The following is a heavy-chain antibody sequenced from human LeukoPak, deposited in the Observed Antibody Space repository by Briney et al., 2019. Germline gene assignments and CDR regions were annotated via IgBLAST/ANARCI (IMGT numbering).Heavy chain of an antibody. CDR3: ARGFHGGSFVDY. Sequence: TSETLSLTCTVSGGSISSGDYYWSWIRQPPGEGLEWIGYIYYSGSTFYNPSLKSRVTISVDTSKNQFSLKLSSVTAADTAVYYCARGFHGGSFVDYWGQGTLVTVSS. D-gene: IGHD2-15*01. CDR2: IYYSGST. CDR1: GGSISSGDYY. J-gene: IGHJ4*02. V-gene: IGHV4-30-4*01.